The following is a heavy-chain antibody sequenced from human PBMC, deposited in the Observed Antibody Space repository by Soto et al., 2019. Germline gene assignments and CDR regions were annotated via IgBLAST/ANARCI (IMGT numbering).Heavy chain of an antibody. V-gene: IGHV1-69*13. D-gene: IGHD3-10*01. J-gene: IGHJ4*02. CDR1: GGTFSSYA. CDR2: IIPIFGTA. Sequence: VASVKVSCKASGGTFSSYAISWVRQAPGQGLEWMGGIIPIFGTANYAQKFQGRVTITADESTSTAYMELSSLRSEDTAVYYCARGPSGFPDYWGQGTLVTVSS. CDR3: ARGPSGFPDY.